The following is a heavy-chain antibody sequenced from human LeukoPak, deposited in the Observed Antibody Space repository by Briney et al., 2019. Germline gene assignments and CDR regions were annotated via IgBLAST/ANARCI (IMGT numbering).Heavy chain of an antibody. J-gene: IGHJ4*02. CDR1: GISFSSNW. CDR2: IKKDGSEK. D-gene: IGHD3-10*01. Sequence: PGGSLRLSCAASGISFSSNWMSWVRQAPGKGLEWVANIKKDGSEKYYVESVKGRFTISRDNAKNSLYLQMNSLRAEDTAVYYCVRGGGSGSYFRSGFFDYWGQGTLVTVSS. V-gene: IGHV3-7*01. CDR3: VRGGGSGSYFRSGFFDY.